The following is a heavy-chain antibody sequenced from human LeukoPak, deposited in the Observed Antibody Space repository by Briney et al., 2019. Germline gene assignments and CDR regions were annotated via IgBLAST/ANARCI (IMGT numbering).Heavy chain of an antibody. CDR1: GDSITSRTYY. D-gene: IGHD3-3*01. J-gene: IGHJ3*02. CDR2: IYYSGTT. CDR3: ARHRYYDSWIHTGAFDI. Sequence: SETLSLTCTVTGDSITSRTYYWAWIRQPAGQGLEWIGTIYYSGTTYYNPPLKSRVTISLDTSSNQLSLGLTSVIAMDTAIYYCARHRYYDSWIHTGAFDIWGHGTTVTVSS. V-gene: IGHV4-39*01.